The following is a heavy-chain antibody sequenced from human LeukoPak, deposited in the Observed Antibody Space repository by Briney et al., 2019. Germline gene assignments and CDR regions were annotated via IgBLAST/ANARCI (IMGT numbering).Heavy chain of an antibody. CDR2: ISYDARNK. D-gene: IGHD5-12*01. V-gene: IGHV3-30*04. J-gene: IGHJ3*02. CDR1: GFTFSDHY. CDR3: ARGTTDIVADISDAFDI. Sequence: PGGSLRLSCAASGFTFSDHYMHWVRQAPGKGLEWVAAISYDARNKYHAVSVRGRFTISRDNSRNTLFLQLNSLKAEDTAVYFCARGTTDIVADISDAFDIWGQGSVVTVSS.